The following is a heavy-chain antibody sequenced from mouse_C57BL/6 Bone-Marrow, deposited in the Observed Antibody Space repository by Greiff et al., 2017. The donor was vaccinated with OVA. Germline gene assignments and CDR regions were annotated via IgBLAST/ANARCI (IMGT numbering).Heavy chain of an antibody. V-gene: IGHV1-62-2*01. J-gene: IGHJ4*01. Sequence: QVHVKQSGAELVKPGASVKLSCKASGYTFTEYTIHWVKQRSGLGLEWIGWFYPGSGSIKYNEKFKDKATLTADRSSSTVYMELSRLTSEHSAVYICARHEHYSNCWYAMDYWGQGTSVTVSS. CDR1: GYTFTEYT. CDR2: FYPGSGSI. D-gene: IGHD2-5*01. CDR3: ARHEHYSNCWYAMDY.